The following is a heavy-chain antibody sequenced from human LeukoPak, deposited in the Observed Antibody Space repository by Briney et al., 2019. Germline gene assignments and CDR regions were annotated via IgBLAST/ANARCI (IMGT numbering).Heavy chain of an antibody. CDR2: ISYDGSNK. CDR1: GFTFSTYG. D-gene: IGHD5-24*01. CDR3: ARDRRPDRYYYYGMDV. V-gene: IGHV3-30*03. Sequence: GGSLRLSCAASGFTFSTYGMHWVRQAPGKGLEWVAVISYDGSNKYYADSVKGRFTISRGNSKNTLYLHMNSLRAEDTAVYSCARDRRPDRYYYYGMDVWGQGTTVTVSS. J-gene: IGHJ6*02.